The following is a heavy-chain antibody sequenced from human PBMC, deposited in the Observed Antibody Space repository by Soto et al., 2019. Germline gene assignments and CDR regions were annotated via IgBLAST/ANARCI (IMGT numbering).Heavy chain of an antibody. CDR3: ARDVTDDAFDI. V-gene: IGHV3-7*03. J-gene: IGHJ3*02. CDR2: IKQAGSEK. CDR1: GFTFSNYW. Sequence: EVQLLESGGGLVQPGGSLRLSCAASGFTFSNYWMSWVRQAPGKGLEWVAKIKQAGSEKYYVDSVKGRFTISRDNAKNSLYLQMNSLRAEDTAVYYCARDVTDDAFDIWGQGTMVTVSS.